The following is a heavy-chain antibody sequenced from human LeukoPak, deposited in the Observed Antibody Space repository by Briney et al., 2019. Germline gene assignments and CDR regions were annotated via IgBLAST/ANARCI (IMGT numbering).Heavy chain of an antibody. CDR2: IYYSGNT. V-gene: IGHV4-31*03. CDR3: ARGGITAYYHYYMDV. D-gene: IGHD3-10*01. CDR1: GGSISSGDYY. J-gene: IGHJ6*03. Sequence: SETLSLTCTVSGGSISSGDYYWSWIRQPPGKGLEWIGYIYYSGNTYYNPSLKSRVTISVDTSKNQISLKLSSVTAADTAVYDCARGGITAYYHYYMDVWGKGTTVTVSS.